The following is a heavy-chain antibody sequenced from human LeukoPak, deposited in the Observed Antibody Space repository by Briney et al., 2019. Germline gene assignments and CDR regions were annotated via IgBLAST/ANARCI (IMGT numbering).Heavy chain of an antibody. V-gene: IGHV1-18*01. J-gene: IGHJ2*01. D-gene: IGHD3-22*01. Sequence: ASVKLSCKASGYAFTSYGITWVRQAPGQGLEWMGWIRTYNDNTEYAQKFQGRITMTTDTSTSTAYMELRSLRTDDTAVYYCARGSGSYYWYFDLWGRGTLVTVSS. CDR1: GYAFTSYG. CDR3: ARGSGSYYWYFDL. CDR2: IRTYNDNT.